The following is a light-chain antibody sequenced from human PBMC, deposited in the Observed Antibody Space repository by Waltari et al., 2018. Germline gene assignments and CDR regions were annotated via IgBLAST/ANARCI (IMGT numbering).Light chain of an antibody. V-gene: IGLV4-69*01. CDR2: VNSDGSH. CDR3: QTWGTGIQV. Sequence: LVLNQSPSASASLGASVKLTFSLPGDSSAYAFACHQQHPLKGPRYLLTVNSDGSHKKGDGISQRFSGSSSDLDRYLIISRLQSDDEADYFCQTWGTGIQVFGSGTKLTVL. J-gene: IGLJ3*02. CDR1: GDSSAYA.